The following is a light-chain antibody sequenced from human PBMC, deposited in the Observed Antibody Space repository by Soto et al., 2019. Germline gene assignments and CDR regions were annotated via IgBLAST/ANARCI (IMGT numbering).Light chain of an antibody. V-gene: IGLV1-51*01. Sequence: VLTQPPSVSAAPGQKVTIPCSGRNSKNGYNYVSWYQQLPGTAPKLLIYDNNKRPSGIPDRFSGSKSGTSATLGITGLQTGDEAEYYCGTWDSSLCAGFHVVCGGGT. CDR3: GTWDSSLCAGFHVV. CDR2: DNN. CDR1: NSKNGYNY. J-gene: IGLJ2*01.